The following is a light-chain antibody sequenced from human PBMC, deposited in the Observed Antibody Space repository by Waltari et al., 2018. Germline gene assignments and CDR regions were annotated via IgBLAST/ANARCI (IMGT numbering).Light chain of an antibody. CDR2: DVT. Sequence: QSALTQPASVSGSPGQSITISCTGTSSDVGGYTYVSWYQQHPGKAPKLMIYDVTTRPSGVSNRFSGSKSVNTASLTISGLQAEDEADYYCSSNTSSSTWVFGGGTKLTVL. V-gene: IGLV2-14*03. CDR1: SSDVGGYTY. CDR3: SSNTSSSTWV. J-gene: IGLJ3*02.